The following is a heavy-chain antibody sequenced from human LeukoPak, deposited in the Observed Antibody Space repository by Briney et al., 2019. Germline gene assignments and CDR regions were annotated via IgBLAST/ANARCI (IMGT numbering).Heavy chain of an antibody. J-gene: IGHJ3*02. CDR2: ISSSSSYI. V-gene: IGHV3-21*01. D-gene: IGHD5-24*01. CDR3: AKCRDGYNLDAFDI. CDR1: GFTFSSYG. Sequence: GGSLRLSCAASGFTFSSYGMHWVRQAPGKGLEWVSSISSSSSYIYYADSVKGRFTISRDNAKNSLYLQMNSLRAEDTAVYYCAKCRDGYNLDAFDIWGQGTMVTVSS.